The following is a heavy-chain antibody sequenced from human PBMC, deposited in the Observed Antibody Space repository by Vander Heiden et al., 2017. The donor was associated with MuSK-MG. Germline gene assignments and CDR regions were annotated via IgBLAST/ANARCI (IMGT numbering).Heavy chain of an antibody. J-gene: IGHJ6*02. CDR3: ARDRPLYCSGGSCYLYYYYYGMDV. D-gene: IGHD2-15*01. CDR1: GYTFTGYY. Sequence: QVQLVQSGAEVKKPGASVKVSCKASGYTFTGYYIHWVRQAPGQGLEWMGWINPNSGGTNYAQKFQGRVTMTRDTSISTAYMELSRLRSDDTAVYYCARDRPLYCSGGSCYLYYYYYGMDVWGQGTTVTVSS. CDR2: INPNSGGT. V-gene: IGHV1-2*02.